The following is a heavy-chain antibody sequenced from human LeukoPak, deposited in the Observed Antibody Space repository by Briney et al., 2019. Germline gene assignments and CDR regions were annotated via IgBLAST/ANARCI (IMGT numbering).Heavy chain of an antibody. V-gene: IGHV4-39*07. D-gene: IGHD1-1*01. CDR1: GGSISSSSDY. CDR2: IYYSGST. CDR3: ARNTGTADY. Sequence: PSETLSLTCTVSGGSISSSSDYWGWIRQPPGRGLEWIGSIYYSGSTYYNPSLKSRVTISVDTSKNQFSLKLSSVTAADTAVYYCARNTGTADYWGQGTLVTVSS. J-gene: IGHJ4*02.